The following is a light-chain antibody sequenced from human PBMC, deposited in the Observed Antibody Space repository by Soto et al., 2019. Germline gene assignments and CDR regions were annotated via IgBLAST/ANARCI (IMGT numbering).Light chain of an antibody. CDR3: QQYHNWPTIT. Sequence: MTQSRNTPYVSPRQRFTPSCTASQSISDKLAWYQQKPGQGPRLVFYRGSIRTLGIPARFSGSESGTEFTLTISNLQSEDFAVYFCQQYHNWPTITFSQGTRLEIK. V-gene: IGKV3-15*01. CDR2: RGS. J-gene: IGKJ5*01. CDR1: QSISDK.